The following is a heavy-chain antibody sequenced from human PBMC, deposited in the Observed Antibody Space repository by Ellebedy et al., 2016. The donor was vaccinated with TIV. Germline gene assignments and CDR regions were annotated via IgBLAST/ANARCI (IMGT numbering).Heavy chain of an antibody. J-gene: IGHJ3*02. D-gene: IGHD6-6*01. V-gene: IGHV3-74*01. CDR3: VREYSSSSGRVFDI. Sequence: GESLKISCAASGFTFNTNWMHWVRQAPGKGLVWVSRVISDGSSTNYADSVKGRFTISKDNAKNTLYLQMNSLRAEDTAVYYCVREYSSSSGRVFDIWGQGTRVTVSS. CDR2: VISDGSST. CDR1: GFTFNTNW.